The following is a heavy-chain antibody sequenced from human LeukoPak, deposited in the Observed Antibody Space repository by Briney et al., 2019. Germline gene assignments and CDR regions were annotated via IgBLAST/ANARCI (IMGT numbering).Heavy chain of an antibody. D-gene: IGHD4-17*01. CDR2: IYYSGST. Sequence: SETLSLTCTVSGGSISSYYWSWIRQPPGKGQEWIGYIYYSGSTNYNPSLKSRVTISVDTSKNQFSLKLSSVTAADTAVYYCARALDGDFYMDVWGKETTVTVS. CDR3: ARALDGDFYMDV. J-gene: IGHJ6*03. CDR1: GGSISSYY. V-gene: IGHV4-59*01.